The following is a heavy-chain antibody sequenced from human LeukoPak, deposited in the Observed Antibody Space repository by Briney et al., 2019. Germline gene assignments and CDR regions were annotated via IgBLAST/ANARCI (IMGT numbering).Heavy chain of an antibody. V-gene: IGHV4-31*03. Sequence: PSQTLSLTCTVSGGSISSVAYPWSWFRQHPGEGLEWIGYIYYSGSTYYNPSLKSRVSISVDTTKNQFSLKLSSVTAADTAVYYCARGRGVWGQGTTVTVSS. CDR2: IYYSGST. CDR3: ARGRGV. J-gene: IGHJ6*02. CDR1: GGSISSVAYP.